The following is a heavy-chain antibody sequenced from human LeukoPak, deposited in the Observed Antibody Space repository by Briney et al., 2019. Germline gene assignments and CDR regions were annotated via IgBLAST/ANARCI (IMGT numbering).Heavy chain of an antibody. CDR1: GGTFSSYA. CDR2: IIPILGIA. D-gene: IGHD4-23*01. CDR3: ARGYGGNSSERSYYYYYYGMDV. V-gene: IGHV1-69*04. Sequence: ASVKVSCKASGGTFSSYAISWVRQAPGQGLEWMGRIIPILGIANYAQKFQGRVTITADKSTSTAYMELSSLRSEDTAVYYCARGYGGNSSERSYYYYYYGMDVWGQGTTVTVS. J-gene: IGHJ6*02.